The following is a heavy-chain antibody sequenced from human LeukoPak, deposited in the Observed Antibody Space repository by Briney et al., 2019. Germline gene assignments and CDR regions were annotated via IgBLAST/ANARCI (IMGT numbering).Heavy chain of an antibody. Sequence: TSQTLSLTCTVSGGSVSGGTYYWNWIRQPAEKGLEWIGRMYTSGRTNYNPSLKSRVTISVDTSKNQFSLKLTSVTAADTAVYYCASQTLTDDAFDIWGQGTMVTVSS. CDR2: MYTSGRT. V-gene: IGHV4-61*02. CDR3: ASQTLTDDAFDI. CDR1: GGSVSGGTYY. J-gene: IGHJ3*02. D-gene: IGHD1-20*01.